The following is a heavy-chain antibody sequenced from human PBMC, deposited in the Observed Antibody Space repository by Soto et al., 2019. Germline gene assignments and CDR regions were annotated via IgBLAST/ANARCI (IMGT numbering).Heavy chain of an antibody. D-gene: IGHD1-7*01. J-gene: IGHJ6*02. Sequence: GGSLRLSCAASGFTFSSYAMHWVRQAPGKGLEWVAVISYDGSNKYYADSVKGRFTISRDNSKNTLYLQMNSLRAEDTAVYYCARENLELPYYYYGMDVWGQGTTVTVSS. CDR2: ISYDGSNK. CDR3: ARENLELPYYYYGMDV. V-gene: IGHV3-30-3*01. CDR1: GFTFSSYA.